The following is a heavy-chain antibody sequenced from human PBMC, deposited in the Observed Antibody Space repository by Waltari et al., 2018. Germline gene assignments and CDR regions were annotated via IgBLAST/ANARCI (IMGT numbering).Heavy chain of an antibody. Sequence: QVQLVQSGAEVKKPGASVKVSCKASGYTFTGYYMHWVRQAPGQGLEWMGRINPNSGGTNDAQKLQGRVTMTTDTSTSTAYMELRSLRSDDTAVYYCARDGGRVALRLDYWGQGTLVTVSS. CDR2: INPNSGGT. J-gene: IGHJ4*02. CDR1: GYTFTGYY. V-gene: IGHV1-2*06. CDR3: ARDGGRVALRLDY. D-gene: IGHD1-26*01.